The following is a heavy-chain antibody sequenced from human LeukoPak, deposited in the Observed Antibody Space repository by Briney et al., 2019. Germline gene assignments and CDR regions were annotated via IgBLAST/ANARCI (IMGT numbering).Heavy chain of an antibody. V-gene: IGHV3-48*03. CDR1: GFTFSSYE. CDR2: ISSSGSTI. CDR3: ARDRPVLTRAFDI. D-gene: IGHD4/OR15-4a*01. Sequence: GGSLRLSCAASGFTFSSYEMNWVRQAPGKGLEWVSYISSSGSTIYYADSVKGRFTISRDNAKNSLYLQMNSLRAEDTAVYYCARDRPVLTRAFDIWGQGTMVTVSS. J-gene: IGHJ3*02.